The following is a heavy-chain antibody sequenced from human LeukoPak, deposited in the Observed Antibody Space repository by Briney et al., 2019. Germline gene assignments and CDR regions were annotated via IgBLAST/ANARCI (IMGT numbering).Heavy chain of an antibody. D-gene: IGHD1-26*01. CDR1: GFTFSDHY. CDR3: ARWDSGSCSD. V-gene: IGHV3-72*01. J-gene: IGHJ4*02. CDR2: TKNKANSYTT. Sequence: PGGSLRLSCAASGFTFSDHYMDWVRQALGKGLEWVGRTKNKANSYTTEYAASVKGRFTISRDESTNSLYLPMNSLKTEDTAVYYCARWDSGSCSDWGQGTLVTVSS.